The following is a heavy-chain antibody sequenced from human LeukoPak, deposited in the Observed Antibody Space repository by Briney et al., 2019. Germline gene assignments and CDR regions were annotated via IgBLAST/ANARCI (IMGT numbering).Heavy chain of an antibody. CDR3: AKGGYCSSTSCYVGWFDP. Sequence: GGSLRLSCAASGFTFSSYVMNWVRQAPGKGLEWVSVISGGGGSTYYADSVKGRFTISRDNSKNTLFLRMNSLRAEDTAVYYCAKGGYCSSTSCYVGWFDPWGRGTLVTVSS. J-gene: IGHJ5*02. CDR1: GFTFSSYV. CDR2: ISGGGGST. V-gene: IGHV3-23*01. D-gene: IGHD2-2*01.